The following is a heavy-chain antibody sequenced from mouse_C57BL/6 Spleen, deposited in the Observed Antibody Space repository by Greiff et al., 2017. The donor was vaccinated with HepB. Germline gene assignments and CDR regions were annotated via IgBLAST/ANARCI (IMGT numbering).Heavy chain of an antibody. CDR1: GYTFTEYT. Sequence: QVQLKQSGAELVKPGASVKLSCKASGYTFTEYTIHWVKQRSGQGLEWIGWFYPGSGSIKYNEKFKDKATLTADKSSSTVYMELSRLTSEDSAVYFCARHEDPFYYYRSSPAWFAYWGQGTLVTVSA. CDR2: FYPGSGSI. V-gene: IGHV1-62-2*01. CDR3: ARHEDPFYYYRSSPAWFAY. J-gene: IGHJ3*01. D-gene: IGHD1-1*01.